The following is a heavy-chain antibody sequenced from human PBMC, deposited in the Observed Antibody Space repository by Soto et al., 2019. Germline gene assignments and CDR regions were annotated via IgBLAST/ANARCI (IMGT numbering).Heavy chain of an antibody. J-gene: IGHJ4*02. CDR2: IYYNGRT. D-gene: IGHD3-22*01. Sequence: PSETLSLTCTVSGGSISSYYWSWIRQPPGKGLEWIGYIYYNGRTNYNPSLKSRVTISVDTSKNQFSLKLSSVTAADTAVYYCATRTYYYDSSGYYYDYWGQGTLVTVSS. CDR1: GGSISSYY. V-gene: IGHV4-59*12. CDR3: ATRTYYYDSSGYYYDY.